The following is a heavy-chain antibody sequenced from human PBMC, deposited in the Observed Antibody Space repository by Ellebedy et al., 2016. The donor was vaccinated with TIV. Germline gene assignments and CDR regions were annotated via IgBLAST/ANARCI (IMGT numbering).Heavy chain of an antibody. J-gene: IGHJ4*02. CDR3: ARSGYCSGGSCYSDY. CDR2: ISAYNGNT. CDR1: GGTFSSYA. D-gene: IGHD2-15*01. Sequence: ASVKVSXKASGGTFSSYAISWVRQAPGQGLEWMGWISAYNGNTNYAQKLQGRVTMTRDTSISTAYMELSRLRSDDTAVYYCARSGYCSGGSCYSDYWGQGTLVTVSS. V-gene: IGHV1-18*01.